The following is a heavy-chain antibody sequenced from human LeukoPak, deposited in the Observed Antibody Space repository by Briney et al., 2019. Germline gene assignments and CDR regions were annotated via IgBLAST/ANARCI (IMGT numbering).Heavy chain of an antibody. V-gene: IGHV4-34*01. D-gene: IGHD3-22*01. CDR1: DGSFTDYN. J-gene: IGHJ4*02. CDR3: VRNGYDSSGYYFWSDY. CDR2: IHHSGGT. Sequence: PSEILSLTCPVYDGSFTDYNWSWIRRSPGRGLEWIAEIHHSGGTNYSPTFKSRVTLLVDTPKNQLSLILRSVTAADTAVYYCVRNGYDSSGYYFWSDYRGQGTLVTVSS.